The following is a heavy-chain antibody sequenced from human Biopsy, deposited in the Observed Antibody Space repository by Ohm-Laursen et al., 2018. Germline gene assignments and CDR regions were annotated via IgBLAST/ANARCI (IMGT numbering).Heavy chain of an antibody. CDR1: GFPFSNAW. CDR2: IKSNTDGGTT. J-gene: IGHJ4*02. D-gene: IGHD4-11*01. Sequence: SLRLSCAASGFPFSNAWMTWVRQAPGKGQEWVGHIKSNTDGGTTDYAAPVKGRLTISRDDSKNTVYLQMNSLKTEDTGVYYCTTVASPLYYSSSNRGLVYWGQGTQVTVSS. CDR3: TTVASPLYYSSSNRGLVY. V-gene: IGHV3-15*01.